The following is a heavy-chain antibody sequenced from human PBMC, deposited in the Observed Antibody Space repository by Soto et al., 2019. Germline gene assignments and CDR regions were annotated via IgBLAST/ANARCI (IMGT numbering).Heavy chain of an antibody. CDR2: ISYDGSNK. D-gene: IGHD2-2*01. CDR3: AKSRQNYYYYYGMDV. Sequence: GGSLRLSCAASGFTFSSYAMHWVRQAPGKGLEWVAVISYDGSNKYYADSVKGRFTISRDNSKNTLYLQMNSLRAEDTAVYYCAKSRQNYYYYYGMDVWGQGTTVTVSS. V-gene: IGHV3-30-3*02. CDR1: GFTFSSYA. J-gene: IGHJ6*02.